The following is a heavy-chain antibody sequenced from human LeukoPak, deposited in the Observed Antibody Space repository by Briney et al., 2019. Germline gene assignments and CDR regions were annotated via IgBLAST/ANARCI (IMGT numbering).Heavy chain of an antibody. D-gene: IGHD3-10*01. CDR1: TFALRNYE. Sequence: GGSLRLSCSASTFALRNYEMNWVRQAPGEGLEWISYISRSGSTIYYADPVKGRFTISRDNAEDSLFLQMNSLRAEDTAVYYCAREGSSYAPSAPFFFDFWGQGTLVTVSS. V-gene: IGHV3-48*03. CDR2: ISRSGSTI. J-gene: IGHJ4*02. CDR3: AREGSSYAPSAPFFFDF.